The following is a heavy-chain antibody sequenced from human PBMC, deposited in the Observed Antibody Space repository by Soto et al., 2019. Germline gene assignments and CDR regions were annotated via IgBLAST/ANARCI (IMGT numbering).Heavy chain of an antibody. CDR3: VRGGRAVAGNSHYKRKYYYYGMAV. J-gene: IGHJ6*02. CDR1: CGSFSGYY. V-gene: IGHV4-34*01. CDR2: INHSGSS. Sequence: SETVSLTCAVYCGSFSGYYWSWIRQPPWKGLEWVGEINHSGSSNYNPSLKSRVTISVDTSKNQFTLKLSSVTAADTAVYYCVRGGRAVAGNSHYKRKYYYYGMAVWGQGTTVTFSS. D-gene: IGHD6-19*01.